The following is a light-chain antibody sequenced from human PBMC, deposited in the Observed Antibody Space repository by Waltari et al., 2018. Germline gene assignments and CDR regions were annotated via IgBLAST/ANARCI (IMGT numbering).Light chain of an antibody. CDR1: SGDVGGYNY. CDR2: DVS. CDR3: SSYTATITV. Sequence: QSALTQPASVSGSPGQSITISCTGTSGDVGGYNYVSWFQQHPGKAPKLMIYDVSNRPSGVSNRFSASQSGNTASLTISGLRAEDEADYYCSSYTATITVFGGGTKLTVL. J-gene: IGLJ3*02. V-gene: IGLV2-14*01.